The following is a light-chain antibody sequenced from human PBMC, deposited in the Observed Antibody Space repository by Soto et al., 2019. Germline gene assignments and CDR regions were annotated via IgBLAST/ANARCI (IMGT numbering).Light chain of an antibody. CDR3: QYWDDYSWT. J-gene: IGKJ1*01. CDR2: KAS. Sequence: DIKMTQSPSTLSESVGDRVTITCRASQSITDWLAWYQQKPGKAPKFLIYKASNLEGGVPSRFSGSGSGTEFTLTISSVQPDDFATYYCQYWDDYSWTFGQGTKVEIK. V-gene: IGKV1-5*03. CDR1: QSITDW.